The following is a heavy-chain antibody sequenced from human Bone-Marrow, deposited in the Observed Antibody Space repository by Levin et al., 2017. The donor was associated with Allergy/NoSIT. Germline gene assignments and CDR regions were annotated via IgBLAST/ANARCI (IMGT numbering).Heavy chain of an antibody. CDR1: SGSITSGGYY. V-gene: IGHV4-31*03. D-gene: IGHD3-9*01. J-gene: IGHJ2*01. CDR2: IYKTGRT. Sequence: SETLSLTCTVSSGSITSGGYYWNWIRQNPEMGLEWIGYIYKTGRTYYNPSLTSRLTISVDTSKNLFSLDLSSVTGADTAMYFCARGRSDILTGHYYFDLWGRGTLVTVSS. CDR3: ARGRSDILTGHYYFDL.